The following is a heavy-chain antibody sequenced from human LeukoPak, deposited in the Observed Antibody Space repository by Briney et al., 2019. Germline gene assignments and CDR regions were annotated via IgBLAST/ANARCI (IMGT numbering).Heavy chain of an antibody. CDR2: IIPIFGTA. J-gene: IGHJ6*03. CDR1: GGTFSSYA. CDR3: ADCSSTSCYYYYYMDV. V-gene: IGHV1-69*05. Sequence: SVKVACKASGGTFSSYAISWVRQAPGQGLEWMGRIIPIFGTANYAQKFQGRVTITTDESTSTAYMELSSLRSEDTAVYYCADCSSTSCYYYYYMDVWGKGTTVTVSS. D-gene: IGHD2-2*01.